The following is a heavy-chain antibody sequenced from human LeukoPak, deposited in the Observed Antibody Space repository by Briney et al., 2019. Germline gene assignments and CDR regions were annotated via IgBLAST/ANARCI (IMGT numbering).Heavy chain of an antibody. CDR1: GYTFTSYG. V-gene: IGHV1-18*01. Sequence: GASVKASCKASGYTFTSYGISWVRQAPGQGLEWMGWISAYNGNTNYAQKLQGRVTMTTDTSTSTAYMELRSLRSDDTAVYYCARDPRMNYYDSSGYYSYWGQGTLVTVSS. CDR2: ISAYNGNT. D-gene: IGHD3-22*01. J-gene: IGHJ4*02. CDR3: ARDPRMNYYDSSGYYSY.